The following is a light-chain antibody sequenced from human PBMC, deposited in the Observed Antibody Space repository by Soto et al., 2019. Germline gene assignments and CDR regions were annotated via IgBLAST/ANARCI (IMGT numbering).Light chain of an antibody. J-gene: IGKJ1*01. CDR3: QQYNSYSPWT. CDR1: QSISSW. CDR2: DAS. V-gene: IGKV1-5*01. Sequence: DIQMTQSPSTLSASVGDRVTITCRASQSISSWLAWYQQKPGKAPKLLIYDASSLESGVPSRFGSSGSGTEFTLTISSLQPDDFAAYYCQQYNSYSPWTFGQGTKVEIK.